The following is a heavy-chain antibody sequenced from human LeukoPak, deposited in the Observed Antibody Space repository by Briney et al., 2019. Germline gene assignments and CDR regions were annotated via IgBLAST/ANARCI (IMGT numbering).Heavy chain of an antibody. CDR3: ATAPSRLGNYFYFDY. D-gene: IGHD7-27*01. Sequence: PSETLSLTCTVSGGSMSSYYWSWIRQPPGKELEWIGYIYYSESTDYSPSLKSRVTISVDTSKHQFSLKLSSVTAADTAVYYCATAPSRLGNYFYFDYWGQGALVTVSS. V-gene: IGHV4-59*01. J-gene: IGHJ4*02. CDR2: IYYSEST. CDR1: GGSMSSYY.